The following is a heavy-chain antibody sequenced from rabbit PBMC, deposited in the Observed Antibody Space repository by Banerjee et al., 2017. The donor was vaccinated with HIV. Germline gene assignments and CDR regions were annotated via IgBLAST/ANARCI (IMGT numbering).Heavy chain of an antibody. J-gene: IGHJ4*01. CDR1: GFSFSSSYY. CDR2: INTGSGSA. V-gene: IGHV1S45*01. D-gene: IGHD6-1*01. Sequence: QEQLVESGGGLVQPEGSLTLTCTASGFSFSSSYYMSWVRQAPGKGLQWIGCINTGSGSAYYASWAKGRFTISKTSSTTATLQMTSLTAADTATYSCAIYAVHGYFKLWGPGTLVTVS. CDR3: AIYAVHGYFKL.